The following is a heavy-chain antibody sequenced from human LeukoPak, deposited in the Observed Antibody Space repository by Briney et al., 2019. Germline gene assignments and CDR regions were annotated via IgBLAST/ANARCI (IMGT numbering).Heavy chain of an antibody. Sequence: GGSLRLSCAASGFTFSSYEMNWVLQAPGKGLEWVSYISSSGSTIYYADSVKGRFTISRDNAKNSLYLQMNSLRAEDTAVYYCAKQQLDQIDYWGQGTLVTVSS. J-gene: IGHJ4*02. CDR2: ISSSGSTI. CDR1: GFTFSSYE. D-gene: IGHD6-13*01. CDR3: AKQQLDQIDY. V-gene: IGHV3-48*03.